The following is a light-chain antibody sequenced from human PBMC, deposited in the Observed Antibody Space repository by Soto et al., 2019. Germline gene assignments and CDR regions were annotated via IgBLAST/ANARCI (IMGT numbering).Light chain of an antibody. Sequence: EIVMTQSPATLSLSPGERATLSCRASESVSTNLAWYLQKPGQAPRLLIYGASTRATGIPARFSGSGSGTEFTLTISSLQSEDFAVYYCQQYNNWPWTFGQGTKVDIK. J-gene: IGKJ1*01. CDR1: ESVSTN. CDR3: QQYNNWPWT. V-gene: IGKV3-15*01. CDR2: GAS.